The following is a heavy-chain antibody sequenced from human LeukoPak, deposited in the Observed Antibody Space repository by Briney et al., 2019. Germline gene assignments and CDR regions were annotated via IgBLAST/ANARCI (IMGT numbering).Heavy chain of an antibody. CDR1: GFTFSSYS. Sequence: PGGSLRLSCAASGFTFSSYSMNWVRQAPGKGLEWVSSISSSSSYIYYADSVKGRFTISRDNAKNSLYLQMNSLRAEDTAVYYCARAWEEIRVFDYWGQGTLVTVSS. J-gene: IGHJ4*02. D-gene: IGHD5-24*01. CDR2: ISSSSSYI. V-gene: IGHV3-21*01. CDR3: ARAWEEIRVFDY.